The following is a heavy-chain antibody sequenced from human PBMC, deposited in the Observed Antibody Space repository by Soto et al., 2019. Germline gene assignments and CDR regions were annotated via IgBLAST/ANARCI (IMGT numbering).Heavy chain of an antibody. Sequence: PGESLKISCKGSGYSFTSYWIGWVRQMPGKGLEWMGIIYPGDSDTRYSPSFQGQVTISADKSISTAYLQWSSLKASDTAMYYCARLGDTALYYYYGMDVWGQGTTVTVSS. J-gene: IGHJ6*02. CDR1: GYSFTSYW. CDR2: IYPGDSDT. D-gene: IGHD5-18*01. CDR3: ARLGDTALYYYYGMDV. V-gene: IGHV5-51*01.